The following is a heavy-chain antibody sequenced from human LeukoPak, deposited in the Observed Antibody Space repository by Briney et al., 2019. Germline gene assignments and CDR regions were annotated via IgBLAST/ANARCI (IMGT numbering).Heavy chain of an antibody. Sequence: GGSLRLSCAASGFTFSSYEMNWVRQAPGKGLEWVSYISSSGGTTYYADSVKGRFTISRDNAKNSLYLQMNSLRAEDTAVYYCARENTDDAFDIWGQETMVTVSS. CDR2: ISSSGGTT. CDR1: GFTFSSYE. D-gene: IGHD1/OR15-1a*01. CDR3: ARENTDDAFDI. J-gene: IGHJ3*02. V-gene: IGHV3-48*03.